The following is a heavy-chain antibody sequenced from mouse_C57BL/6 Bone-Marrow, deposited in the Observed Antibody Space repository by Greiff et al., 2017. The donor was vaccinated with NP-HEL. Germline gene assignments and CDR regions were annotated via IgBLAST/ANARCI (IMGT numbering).Heavy chain of an antibody. Sequence: EVQRVESEGGLVQPGSSMKLSCTASGFTFSDYYMAWVRQVPEKGLEWVANINYDGSSTYYLDSLKSRFIISRDNAKNILYLQMSSLKSEDTATYYCAREGGLRRRTYAMDYWGRGTSVTVSS. V-gene: IGHV5-16*01. CDR2: INYDGSST. CDR1: GFTFSDYY. CDR3: AREGGLRRRTYAMDY. D-gene: IGHD2-4*01. J-gene: IGHJ4*01.